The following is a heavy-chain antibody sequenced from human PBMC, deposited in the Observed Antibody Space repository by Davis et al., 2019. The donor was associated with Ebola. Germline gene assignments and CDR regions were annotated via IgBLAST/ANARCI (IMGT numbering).Heavy chain of an antibody. CDR1: GFTFSSYA. CDR2: ISYDGSNK. CDR3: AKDSDDSSGLFYYYYGMDV. D-gene: IGHD3-22*01. Sequence: GESLKISCAASGFTFSSYAMHWVRQAPGKGLEWVAVISYDGSNKYYADSVKGRFTISRDNSKNTLYLQMNSLRAEDTAVYYCAKDSDDSSGLFYYYYGMDVWGQGTTVTVSS. J-gene: IGHJ6*02. V-gene: IGHV3-30*04.